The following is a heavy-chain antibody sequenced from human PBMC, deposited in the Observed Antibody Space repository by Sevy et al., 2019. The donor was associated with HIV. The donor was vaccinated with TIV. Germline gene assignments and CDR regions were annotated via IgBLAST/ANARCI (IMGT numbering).Heavy chain of an antibody. V-gene: IGHV3-7*01. CDR2: MKEDGSDK. CDR1: GFTFSVYW. CDR3: GGEGVGGYSYSLDC. J-gene: IGHJ4*02. D-gene: IGHD5-18*01. Sequence: GGSLRLSCAASGFTFSVYWMSWVRQAPGKGLEWVATMKEDGSDKDYVDSVKGRFTISRDNAKNSLYLQMNSRRAEDTAVYYWGGEGVGGYSYSLDCWGQGTLVTVSS.